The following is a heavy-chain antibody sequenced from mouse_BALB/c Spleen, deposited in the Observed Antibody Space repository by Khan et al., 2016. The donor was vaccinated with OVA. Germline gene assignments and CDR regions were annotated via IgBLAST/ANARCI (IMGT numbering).Heavy chain of an antibody. V-gene: IGHV2-9*02. CDR1: GFSLTSYG. CDR3: ARDHGNTYEYFDY. J-gene: IGHJ2*01. Sequence: VQLKESGPGLVAPSQSLSITYTVSGFSLTSYGVHWVRQPPGKGLEWLGIIWAGGSTNYNSALMSRLSISKDNSKSQVFVKMISLQTDDTAMYYCARDHGNTYEYFDYWGQGTTLTVSS. D-gene: IGHD1-1*01. CDR2: IWAGGST.